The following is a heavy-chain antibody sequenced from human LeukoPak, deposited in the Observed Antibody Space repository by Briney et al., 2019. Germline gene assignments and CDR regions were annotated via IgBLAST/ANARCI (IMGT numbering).Heavy chain of an antibody. CDR1: GLTFSSYW. Sequence: GGSPSFPCKASGLTFSSYWMSWVRQAPGKGLKGVANINKDGGDKYYVDSVKGRFTISRDNAKNSLYLQMNSLRAEDTAVYYCAGLEPGHSNTWYYWGQGTLVTVSS. CDR2: INKDGGDK. CDR3: AGLEPGHSNTWYY. V-gene: IGHV3-7*01. J-gene: IGHJ4*02. D-gene: IGHD6-13*01.